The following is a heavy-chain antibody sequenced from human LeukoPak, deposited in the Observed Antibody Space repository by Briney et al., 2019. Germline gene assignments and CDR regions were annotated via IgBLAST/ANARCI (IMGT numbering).Heavy chain of an antibody. J-gene: IGHJ6*02. Sequence: ASVKVSCKASCYTFTSYGINWVRQAPGQGLEWMGGVSAYNGNTNYAQKLQGGVTMTTDTSTSTAYMELRSLRSDDTAVYYCAREPYSSGWYAPGALNVDVWGQGTTVTVSS. D-gene: IGHD6-19*01. V-gene: IGHV1-18*01. CDR1: CYTFTSYG. CDR2: VSAYNGNT. CDR3: AREPYSSGWYAPGALNVDV.